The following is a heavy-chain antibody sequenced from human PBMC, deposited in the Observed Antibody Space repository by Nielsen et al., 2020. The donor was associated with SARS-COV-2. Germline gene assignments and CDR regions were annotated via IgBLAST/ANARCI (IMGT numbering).Heavy chain of an antibody. CDR3: ARAGYSYDYGNWFDP. V-gene: IGHV4-38-2*02. Sequence: SETLSLTCTVSGYSISSGYYWGWIRQPPGKGLEWIGSIYHSGSTYYNPSLKSRVTISVDTSKNQFSLKLSSVTAADTAVYYCARAGYSYDYGNWFDPWGQGTLVTVSS. CDR2: IYHSGST. D-gene: IGHD5-18*01. CDR1: GYSISSGYY. J-gene: IGHJ5*02.